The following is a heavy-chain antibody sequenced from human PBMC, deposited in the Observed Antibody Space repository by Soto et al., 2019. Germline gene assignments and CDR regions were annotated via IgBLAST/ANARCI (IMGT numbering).Heavy chain of an antibody. D-gene: IGHD3-22*01. Sequence: SETLSLTCTVSGGSMSSYYWSWIRQPPGKGLEWIGYIYYSGSTNYNPSLKSRVTISVDTSKNQFSLKLSSVTAADTAVYYCARAKYYYDSSGYYPTIDYWGQGTLVTVSS. CDR1: GGSMSSYY. CDR2: IYYSGST. V-gene: IGHV4-59*01. J-gene: IGHJ4*02. CDR3: ARAKYYYDSSGYYPTIDY.